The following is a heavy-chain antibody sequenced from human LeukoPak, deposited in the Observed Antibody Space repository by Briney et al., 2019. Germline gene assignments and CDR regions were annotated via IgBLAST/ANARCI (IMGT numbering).Heavy chain of an antibody. CDR3: GLERRQEAFDI. D-gene: IGHD1-1*01. Sequence: SETLSLTCTVSGGSISSQYWSWIRQPPGKGLEWIGYSYYTGSTNYNPSLKSRITISVDTSKNQFSLKLSSLTAADTAVYCAGLERRQEAFDIWGQGTMVTVSS. V-gene: IGHV4-59*08. J-gene: IGHJ3*02. CDR2: SYYTGST. CDR1: GGSISSQY.